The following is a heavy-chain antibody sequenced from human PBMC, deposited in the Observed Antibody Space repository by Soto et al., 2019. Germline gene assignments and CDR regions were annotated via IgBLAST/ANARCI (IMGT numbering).Heavy chain of an antibody. V-gene: IGHV3-23*01. Sequence: GGSLRLSCEVSGFTLTSYGMNWVRQAPDEGLEWVSTISRGGDTYNADPVKGRFTIIRENSKNTLFQQMNSMIAEDTALYYCAKDGTTAGILYSGMDVWGQGAMVTVSS. D-gene: IGHD1-1*01. CDR3: AKDGTTAGILYSGMDV. CDR2: ISRGGDT. CDR1: GFTLTSYG. J-gene: IGHJ6*02.